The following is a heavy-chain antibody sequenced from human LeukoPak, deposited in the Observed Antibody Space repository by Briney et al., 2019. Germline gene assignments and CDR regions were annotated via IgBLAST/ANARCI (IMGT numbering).Heavy chain of an antibody. CDR3: ARGTDRSKAGDH. V-gene: IGHV4-34*01. CDR1: GGSFTGYY. J-gene: IGHJ4*02. CDR2: IHPSGNF. Sequence: PSETLSLTCAVYGGSFTGYYYSWIRQPPGKGLERVGEIHPSGNFNYNPSLESRVTMSADTSKNQFSLRLTSVTAADTAFYYCARGTDRSKAGDHWGQGTLIIVSS. D-gene: IGHD4-11*01.